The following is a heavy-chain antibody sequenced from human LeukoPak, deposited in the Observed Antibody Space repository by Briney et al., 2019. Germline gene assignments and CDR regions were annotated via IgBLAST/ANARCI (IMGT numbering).Heavy chain of an antibody. CDR3: ARERPTTTAFHV. CDR2: INAGNGNT. CDR1: GNTFSSNI. Sequence: ASVKVSCKTSGNTFSSNIINWVRQAPGQRLDWMGWINAGNGNTKYSEKFQGRATITRDTSASTVYMEMSSLRSEDTAVYYCARERPTTTAFHVWGQGTMVTVS. D-gene: IGHD1-14*01. V-gene: IGHV1-3*01. J-gene: IGHJ3*01.